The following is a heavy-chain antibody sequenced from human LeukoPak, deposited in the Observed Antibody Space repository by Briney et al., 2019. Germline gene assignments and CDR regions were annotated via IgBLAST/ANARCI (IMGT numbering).Heavy chain of an antibody. J-gene: IGHJ4*02. CDR1: GGSISSGSYY. CDR2: IYTSGST. CDR3: ARDHPKPGWLYYFDY. V-gene: IGHV4-61*02. D-gene: IGHD5-12*01. Sequence: SETLSLTCTVSGGSISSGSYYWSWIRQPAGKGLEWIGRIYTSGSTNYNPSLKSRVTISADTSKNQFSLKLSSVTAADTAVYYCARDHPKPGWLYYFDYWGQGTLVTVSS.